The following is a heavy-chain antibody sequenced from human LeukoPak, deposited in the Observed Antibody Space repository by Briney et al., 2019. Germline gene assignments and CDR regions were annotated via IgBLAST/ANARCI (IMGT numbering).Heavy chain of an antibody. V-gene: IGHV1-69*05. J-gene: IGHJ5*02. CDR2: IIPIFGTA. Sequence: GASVKVSCKASGGTFSSYAISWVRQAPGQGLEWMGGIIPIFGTANYAQKFQGRVTITTDESTSTAYMELRSLRSDDTAVYYCARDQYYYDSSGYYYVDNWFDPWGQGTLVTVSS. D-gene: IGHD3-22*01. CDR3: ARDQYYYDSSGYYYVDNWFDP. CDR1: GGTFSSYA.